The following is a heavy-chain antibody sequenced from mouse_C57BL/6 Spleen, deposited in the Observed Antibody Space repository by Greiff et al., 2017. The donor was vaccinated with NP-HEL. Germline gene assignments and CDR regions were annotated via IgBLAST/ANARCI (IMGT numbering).Heavy chain of an antibody. D-gene: IGHD4-1*01. J-gene: IGHJ1*03. Sequence: QVQLQQSGAELVRPGASVKLSCKASGYTFTDYYINWVKQRPGQGLEWIARIYPGSGNTYYNEKFKGKATLTAEKSSSTAYMQLSSLTSEDSAVYFCARWEVRNYWYFDVWGTGTTVTVSS. CDR1: GYTFTDYY. CDR3: ARWEVRNYWYFDV. CDR2: IYPGSGNT. V-gene: IGHV1-76*01.